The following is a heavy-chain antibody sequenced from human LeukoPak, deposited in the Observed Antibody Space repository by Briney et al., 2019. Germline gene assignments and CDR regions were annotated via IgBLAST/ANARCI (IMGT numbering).Heavy chain of an antibody. V-gene: IGHV4-30-4*08. Sequence: PSETLSLTCTVSGGSISSYYWSWIRQPPGKGLEWIGYIYYSGSTYYNPSLKSRVTISVDTSKNQFSLRLSSVTAADTAVYYCARDGSGYGYYFDYWGQGTLVTVSS. CDR2: IYYSGST. CDR3: ARDGSGYGYYFDY. CDR1: GGSISSYY. D-gene: IGHD3-22*01. J-gene: IGHJ4*02.